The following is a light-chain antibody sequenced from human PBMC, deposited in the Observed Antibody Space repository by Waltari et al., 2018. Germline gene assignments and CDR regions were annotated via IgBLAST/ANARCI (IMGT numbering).Light chain of an antibody. Sequence: QPALTHPPSASGSPGHSVTISCTASSSDVGRYKFDSWYQQYPGKAPKLIFYEVFERPPGVPDRFSGSKSGNTASLTVSGLQPEDEADYYCSSYAGGNTLVFGGGTRLTVL. J-gene: IGLJ2*01. CDR3: SSYAGGNTLV. CDR1: SSDVGRYKF. CDR2: EVF. V-gene: IGLV2-8*01.